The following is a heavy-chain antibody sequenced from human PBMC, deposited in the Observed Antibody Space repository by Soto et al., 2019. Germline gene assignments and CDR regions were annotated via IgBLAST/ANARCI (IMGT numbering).Heavy chain of an antibody. CDR2: ISDSSSTI. CDR1: GFTFSDYS. J-gene: IGHJ6*02. V-gene: IGHV3-48*02. D-gene: IGHD3-22*01. CDR3: ARGFGYYDTSGYYGAYYYYGMDV. Sequence: GGSLRLSCAASGFTFSDYSMNWVRQAPGKGLEWVSYISDSSSTIYYADSVKGRFTISRDNAKNSLYLQVNSLRDEDTAVFYCARGFGYYDTSGYYGAYYYYGMDVWGQGTTVTVS.